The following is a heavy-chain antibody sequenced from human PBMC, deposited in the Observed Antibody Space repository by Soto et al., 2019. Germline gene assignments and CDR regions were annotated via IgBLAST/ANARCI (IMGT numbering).Heavy chain of an antibody. J-gene: IGHJ4*02. CDR3: ARDPDALAALDY. D-gene: IGHD6-13*01. CDR1: GYTFTSYD. V-gene: IGHV1-18*01. Sequence: ASVKVSCKASGYTFTSYDINWVRQATGQGLEWMGWMSANNGNTNYAQKLQGRVTMTTNTSTSTAYMELSSLRSDDTAVYYCARDPDALAALDYWGQGTLVTVSS. CDR2: MSANNGNT.